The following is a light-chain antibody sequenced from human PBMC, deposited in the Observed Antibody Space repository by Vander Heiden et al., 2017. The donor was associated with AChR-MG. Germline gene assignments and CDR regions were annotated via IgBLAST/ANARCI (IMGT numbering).Light chain of an antibody. Sequence: DIQMTQSPSSLSASVGDRATITCRASQSISSYLNWYQQKPGKAPKLLIYAASSLQSGVPPRFSGSGSGTDFTLTISRLQPEDFATYYCQQSYSTPLTFGGGTKVEIK. V-gene: IGKV1-39*01. CDR3: QQSYSTPLT. CDR1: QSISSY. CDR2: AAS. J-gene: IGKJ4*01.